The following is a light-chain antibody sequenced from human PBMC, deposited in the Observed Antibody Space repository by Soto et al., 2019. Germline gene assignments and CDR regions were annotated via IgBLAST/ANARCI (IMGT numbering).Light chain of an antibody. J-gene: IGKJ5*01. CDR2: QVS. V-gene: IGKV2-30*01. CDR3: MQGTHWPIT. CDR1: QSLLYSDGNIY. Sequence: DVVMTQSPLSLPVTLGQPASISCRSSQSLLYSDGNIYVNWFQQRPGQSPRRLIYQVSNRDSGVPDRFSGSGEGTDFTLKISRVEAEDVGVYYCMQGTHWPITFGQGTRLEI.